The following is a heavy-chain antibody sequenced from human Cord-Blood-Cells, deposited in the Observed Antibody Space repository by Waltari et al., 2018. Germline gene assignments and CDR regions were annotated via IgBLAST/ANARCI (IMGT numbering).Heavy chain of an antibody. CDR2: IYYSGST. CDR3: ARTTQYSSSSGGYYFDY. D-gene: IGHD6-6*01. V-gene: IGHV4-31*02. J-gene: IGHJ4*02. Sequence: YIYYSGSTYYNPSLKSRVTISVDTSKNQFSLKLSSVTAADTAVYYCARTTQYSSSSGGYYFDYWGQGTLVTVSS.